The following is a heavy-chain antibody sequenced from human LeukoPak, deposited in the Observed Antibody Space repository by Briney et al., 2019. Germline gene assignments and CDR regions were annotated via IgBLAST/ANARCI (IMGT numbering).Heavy chain of an antibody. V-gene: IGHV4-39*01. J-gene: IGHJ4*02. Sequence: PSETLSLTCTVSGGSISSGSYYWAWVRQPPGKGLVWFGSIDYSVSSYNNPSLKSRVAIAVDTPKKFSLKLSSVPAADTAVYYCARHAIDSSGYYLDYFDYWGQGTLVTVSS. CDR1: GGSISSGSYY. CDR3: ARHAIDSSGYYLDYFDY. CDR2: IDYSVSS. D-gene: IGHD3-22*01.